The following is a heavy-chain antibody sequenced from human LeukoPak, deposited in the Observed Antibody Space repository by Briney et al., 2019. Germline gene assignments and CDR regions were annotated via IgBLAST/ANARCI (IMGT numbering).Heavy chain of an antibody. CDR1: GYTFINYW. J-gene: IGHJ3*02. Sequence: EESLKISCKGSGYTFINYWIAWVRQMPGKGLEWMGSTYPDDSDTRYSLSFQGQVTISADQSITTAFLQWRSLKPSDTAIYYCARRRQLVQGRDTFDIWGQGTMVTVSS. CDR3: ARRRQLVQGRDTFDI. CDR2: TYPDDSDT. V-gene: IGHV5-51*01. D-gene: IGHD6-6*01.